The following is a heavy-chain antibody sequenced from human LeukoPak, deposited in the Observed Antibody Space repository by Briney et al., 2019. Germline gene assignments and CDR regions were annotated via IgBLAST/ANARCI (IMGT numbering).Heavy chain of an antibody. J-gene: IGHJ4*02. CDR1: GFTFSSYW. CDR2: IRSDGSDK. V-gene: IGHV3-30*02. CDR3: AKDIAAAGGPCAY. Sequence: PGGSLRLSCAASGFTFSSYWMHWVRQAPGKGLEWVALIRSDGSDKYYADSVKGRFTISRDNSKNTVFLQMNSLRAEDTAVYYCAKDIAAAGGPCAYWGRGTLVTVSS. D-gene: IGHD6-13*01.